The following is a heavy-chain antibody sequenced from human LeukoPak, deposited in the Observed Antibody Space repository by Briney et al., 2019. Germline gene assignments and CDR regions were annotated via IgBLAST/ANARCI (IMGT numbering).Heavy chain of an antibody. V-gene: IGHV3-74*01. CDR3: ARVRGGDTKDFDY. CDR1: GFTFSSYW. D-gene: IGHD2-8*01. J-gene: IGHJ4*02. CDR2: INNDGSST. Sequence: PGGSLRLSCAASGFTFSSYWMHWVRQVPGKGLVWVSHINNDGSSTSYADSVKGRFTISRDNAKNTLYRQMNSLRDEDTAVYYCARVRGGDTKDFDYWGQGTLVTVSS.